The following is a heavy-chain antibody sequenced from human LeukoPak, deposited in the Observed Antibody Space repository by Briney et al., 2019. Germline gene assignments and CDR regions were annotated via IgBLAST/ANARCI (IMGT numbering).Heavy chain of an antibody. Sequence: PGRSLRLSCAASGFTFDDYAMHWVRQAPGKGLEWVSGISWNSGSIGYADSVKGRFTISRDNSKNTLYLQMNSLRGDDTAIYYCARELAAWGQGTLVTVS. D-gene: IGHD6-13*01. J-gene: IGHJ4*02. CDR2: ISWNSGSI. CDR3: ARELAA. V-gene: IGHV3-9*01. CDR1: GFTFDDYA.